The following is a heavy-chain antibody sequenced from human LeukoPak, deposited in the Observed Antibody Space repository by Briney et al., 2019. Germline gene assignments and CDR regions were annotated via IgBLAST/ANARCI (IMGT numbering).Heavy chain of an antibody. Sequence: SETLSLTCTVSGGSISSYYWSWIRQPPGKGLEWIGYIYYSGSTYYNPSLKSRVTISVDTSKNQFSLKLSSVTAADTAVYYCARDPGYDSSGYLAWYFDLWGRGTLVTVSS. V-gene: IGHV4-59*06. J-gene: IGHJ2*01. D-gene: IGHD3-22*01. CDR1: GGSISSYY. CDR3: ARDPGYDSSGYLAWYFDL. CDR2: IYYSGST.